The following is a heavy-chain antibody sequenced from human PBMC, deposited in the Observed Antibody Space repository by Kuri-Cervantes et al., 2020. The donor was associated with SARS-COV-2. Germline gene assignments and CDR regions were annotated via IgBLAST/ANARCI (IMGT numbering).Heavy chain of an antibody. D-gene: IGHD6-19*01. CDR2: IYPGDSDT. CDR1: GYSFTSYW. CDR3: ARRGRGAVAGTTKYWYLDL. J-gene: IGHJ2*01. V-gene: IGHV5-51*01. Sequence: KVSCKGSGYSFTSYWIGWVRQMPGKGLEWMGIIYPGDSDTRYSPSFQGQVTISADKSISTAYLQWSSLKASDTAMYYCARRGRGAVAGTTKYWYLDLWGRGTLATVSS.